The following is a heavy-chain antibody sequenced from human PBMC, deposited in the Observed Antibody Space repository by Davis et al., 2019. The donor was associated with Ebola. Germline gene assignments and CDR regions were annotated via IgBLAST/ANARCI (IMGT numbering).Heavy chain of an antibody. CDR1: GGSISSYY. J-gene: IGHJ3*02. CDR3: ARVAGYSYGYPLDI. CDR2: IYYSGST. D-gene: IGHD5-18*01. Sequence: SETLSLTCTVSGGSISSYYWSWIRQPPGKGLEWIGYIYYSGSTNYNPSLKSRVTISVDTSKNQFSLKLSSATAADTAVYYCARVAGYSYGYPLDIWGQGTMVTVSS. V-gene: IGHV4-59*01.